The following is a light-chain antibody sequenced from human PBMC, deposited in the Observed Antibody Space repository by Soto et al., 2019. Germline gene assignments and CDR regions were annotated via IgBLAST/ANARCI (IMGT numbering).Light chain of an antibody. J-gene: IGLJ1*01. Sequence: QSVLTQCASVSGSPGQSITISCTGTSSDVGGYNYVSWYQQHPGKAPKLMIYEVSNRPSGVSNRFSGSKSGNTASLTISGLQAEDEADYYCSSYTSSSRYVFGTGTKVTVL. CDR1: SSDVGGYNY. V-gene: IGLV2-14*01. CDR2: EVS. CDR3: SSYTSSSRYV.